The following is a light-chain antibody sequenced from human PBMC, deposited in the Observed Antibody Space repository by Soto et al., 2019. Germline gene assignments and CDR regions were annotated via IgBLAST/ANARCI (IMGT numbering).Light chain of an antibody. CDR2: AAS. CDR1: QGIRNF. V-gene: IGKV1-27*01. J-gene: IGKJ3*01. Sequence: DIQMTQSPTSLSASVGDRVTITCRASQGIRNFVAWYQQKPGKAPKLLLYAASTLQSGVPSRFSGSGSGTDFTLTINSLQPEDVATYPCQKYSSVPVVGRGTKVEIK. CDR3: QKYSSVPV.